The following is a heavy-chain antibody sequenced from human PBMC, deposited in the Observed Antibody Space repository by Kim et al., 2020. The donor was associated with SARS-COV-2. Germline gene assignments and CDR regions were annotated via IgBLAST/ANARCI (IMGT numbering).Heavy chain of an antibody. D-gene: IGHD6-6*01. CDR3: AREGLGSSGYFDY. CDR1: GGSIRSYY. CDR2: IYYSGST. Sequence: SETLSLTCTVSGGSIRSYYWSWIRQPPGKGLEWIGYIYYSGSTNYNPSLKSRVAISVDTPKNQFSLKLSSVTAADTAVYYCAREGLGSSGYFDYWGQGTLVTVSS. V-gene: IGHV4-59*01. J-gene: IGHJ4*02.